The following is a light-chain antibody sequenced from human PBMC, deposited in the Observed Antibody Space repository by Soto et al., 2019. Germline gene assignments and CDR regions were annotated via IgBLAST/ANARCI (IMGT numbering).Light chain of an antibody. CDR3: SSYAGSLYV. V-gene: IGLV2-8*01. CDR2: EVT. Sequence: QSALTQPPSASGSPGQSVTISCTGTSSDVGGYNYVSWYQQHPGKALKLMIYEVTKRPSGVPDRFSGSKSGNTASLTVSGLQDEDEADYYCSSYAGSLYVFGTGTKLTVL. J-gene: IGLJ1*01. CDR1: SSDVGGYNY.